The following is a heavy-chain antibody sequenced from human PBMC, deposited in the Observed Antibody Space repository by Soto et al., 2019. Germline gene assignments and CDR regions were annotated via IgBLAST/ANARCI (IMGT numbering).Heavy chain of an antibody. CDR2: ISWNSGSI. V-gene: IGHV3-9*01. Sequence: SLRLSCAASGFTFDDYAMHWVRQAPGKGLEWVSGISWNSGSIGYANSVKGRFTISRDNAKNSLYLQMNSLRAEDTALYYCAKDRGIAAAFLDAFDIWGQGTMVTVSS. CDR1: GFTFDDYA. D-gene: IGHD6-13*01. J-gene: IGHJ3*02. CDR3: AKDRGIAAAFLDAFDI.